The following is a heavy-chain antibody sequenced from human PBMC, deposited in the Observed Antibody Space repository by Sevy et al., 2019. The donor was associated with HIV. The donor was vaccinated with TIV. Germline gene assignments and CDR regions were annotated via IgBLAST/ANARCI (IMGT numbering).Heavy chain of an antibody. J-gene: IGHJ4*02. CDR1: GFTFSSYG. CDR2: IWFDGSNT. V-gene: IGHV3-33*01. D-gene: IGHD4-17*01. Sequence: GGSLRLSCAASGFTFSSYGMHWVRQAPGKGLERVALIWFDGSNTYYADSVKGRFTISRDIAKNTLHLQMNSLSGEDTAVYYCARDLEFYDNGDYGPAFMPDYWGQGTLVTVSS. CDR3: ARDLEFYDNGDYGPAFMPDY.